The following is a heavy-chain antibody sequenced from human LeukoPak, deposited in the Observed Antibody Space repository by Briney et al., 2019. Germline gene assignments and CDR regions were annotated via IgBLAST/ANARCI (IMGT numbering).Heavy chain of an antibody. CDR2: ISAYNGNT. CDR3: ARDSSGWYRWFDP. V-gene: IGHV1-18*01. D-gene: IGHD6-19*01. CDR1: GYTFTSYG. J-gene: IGHJ5*02. Sequence: ASVKVSCKASGYTFTSYGISWVRQAPGQGLEWMGWISAYNGNTNYAQKFQDRVTMTTDTSTSTAYMELRSLGSDDTAVYYCARDSSGWYRWFDPWGQGTLVTVSS.